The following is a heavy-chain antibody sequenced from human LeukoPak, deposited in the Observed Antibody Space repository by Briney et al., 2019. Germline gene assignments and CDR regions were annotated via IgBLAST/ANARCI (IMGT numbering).Heavy chain of an antibody. V-gene: IGHV3-30*04. CDR1: GFAFSTYN. Sequence: PGRPLRLSCAASGFAFSTYNMHWVRQAPGKGLEWVAVISYDGRNENHAESVKGRFTISRDNSKNTLYLQMNTLRTEDTALYYCVREKYCTPTDCLHGRFYFNCWGQGTLVTVSS. D-gene: IGHD2-8*01. CDR2: ISYDGRNE. J-gene: IGHJ4*02. CDR3: VREKYCTPTDCLHGRFYFNC.